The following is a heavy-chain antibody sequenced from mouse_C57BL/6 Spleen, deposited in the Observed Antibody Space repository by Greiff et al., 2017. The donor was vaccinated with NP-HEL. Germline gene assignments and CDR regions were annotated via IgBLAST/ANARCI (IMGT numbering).Heavy chain of an antibody. CDR3: ARDKRYDYDAWFAY. V-gene: IGHV5-4*01. CDR1: GFTFSSYA. Sequence: EVQGVESGGGLVKPGGSLKLSCAASGFTFSSYAMSWVRQTPEKRLEWVATISDGGSYTYYPDNVKGRFTISRDNAKNNLYLQMSHLKSEDTAMYYCARDKRYDYDAWFAYWGQGTLVTVSA. J-gene: IGHJ3*01. CDR2: ISDGGSYT. D-gene: IGHD2-4*01.